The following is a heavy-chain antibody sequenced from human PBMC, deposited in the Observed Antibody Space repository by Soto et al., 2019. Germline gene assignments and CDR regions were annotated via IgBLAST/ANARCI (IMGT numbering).Heavy chain of an antibody. D-gene: IGHD4-17*01. Sequence: SETLSLTCTVSGGSISSSSYYWGWIRQPPGKGLEGIGSIYYSGSTYYNPSLKSRVTISVDTSKNQFSLKLSSVTAADTAVYYCARVKRGYGDYYFDYWGQGTLVTVSS. CDR1: GGSISSSSYY. J-gene: IGHJ4*02. V-gene: IGHV4-39*07. CDR3: ARVKRGYGDYYFDY. CDR2: IYYSGST.